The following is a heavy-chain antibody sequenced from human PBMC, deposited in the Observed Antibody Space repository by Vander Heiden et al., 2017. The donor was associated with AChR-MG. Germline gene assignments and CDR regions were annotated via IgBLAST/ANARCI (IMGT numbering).Heavy chain of an antibody. CDR1: GFTLDDYA. V-gene: IGHV3-9*01. CDR2: ISWNSGSI. CDR3: AKGDSSSLLENYFDY. D-gene: IGHD6-6*01. Sequence: EVPLVESGGGLVQPGRSLVLSCAASGFTLDDYAMHWVRQAPGKGLEWVSGISWNSGSIGYADSVKGRFTISRDNAKNSLYLQMNSLRAEDTALYYCAKGDSSSLLENYFDYWGQGTLVTVSS. J-gene: IGHJ4*02.